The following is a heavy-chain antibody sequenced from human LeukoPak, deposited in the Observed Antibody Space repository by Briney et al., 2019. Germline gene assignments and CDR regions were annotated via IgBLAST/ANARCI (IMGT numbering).Heavy chain of an antibody. D-gene: IGHD6-19*01. Sequence: GGSLRLSCAASGFTFSNYAMSWVRQAPGKGLDWVSVIGGSGVTTYYADSVKGRFTISRDNSKNTLYLQMNSLRAEDTAVYYWAKVASGWGDDYWGQGTLVTVSS. J-gene: IGHJ4*02. CDR1: GFTFSNYA. V-gene: IGHV3-23*01. CDR2: IGGSGVTT. CDR3: AKVASGWGDDY.